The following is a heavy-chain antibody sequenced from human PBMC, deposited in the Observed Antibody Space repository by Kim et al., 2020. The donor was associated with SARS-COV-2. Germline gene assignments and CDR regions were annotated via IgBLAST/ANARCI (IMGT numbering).Heavy chain of an antibody. J-gene: IGHJ6*02. Sequence: GESLKISCKGSGYSFTSYWISWVRQMPGKGLEWMGRIDPSDSYTNYSPSFQGHVTISADKSISTAYLQWSSLKASDTAMYYCARPLIAAAGTDYYYGMDVWGQGTTVTVSS. D-gene: IGHD6-13*01. CDR3: ARPLIAAAGTDYYYGMDV. CDR2: IDPSDSYT. CDR1: GYSFTSYW. V-gene: IGHV5-10-1*01.